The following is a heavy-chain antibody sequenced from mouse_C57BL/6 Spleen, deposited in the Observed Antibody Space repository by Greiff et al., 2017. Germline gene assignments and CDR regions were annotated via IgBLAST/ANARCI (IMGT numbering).Heavy chain of an antibody. Sequence: QVQLQQPGAELVRPGSSVKLSCKASGYTFTSYWMHWVKQRPIQGLEWIGNIDPSDSETHYNQKFKDKATLTVDKSSSTAYMQLSSLSSEDSAVYYCARVSPAAYAMDYWGQGTSVTVSS. CDR1: GYTFTSYW. V-gene: IGHV1-52*01. CDR2: IDPSDSET. CDR3: ARVSPAAYAMDY. J-gene: IGHJ4*01.